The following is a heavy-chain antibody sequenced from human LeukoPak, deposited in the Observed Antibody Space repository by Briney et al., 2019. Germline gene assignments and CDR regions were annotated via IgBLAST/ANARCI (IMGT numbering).Heavy chain of an antibody. CDR1: GYTFTGYY. Sequence: ASVKVSCKASGYTFTGYYMHWVRQAPGQGLEWMGWMNPNSGNTGYAQKFQGRVTMTRNTSISTAYMELSSLRSEDTAVYYCARFMTTVTMGEDYWGQGTLVTVSS. J-gene: IGHJ4*02. CDR2: MNPNSGNT. V-gene: IGHV1-8*02. D-gene: IGHD4-17*01. CDR3: ARFMTTVTMGEDY.